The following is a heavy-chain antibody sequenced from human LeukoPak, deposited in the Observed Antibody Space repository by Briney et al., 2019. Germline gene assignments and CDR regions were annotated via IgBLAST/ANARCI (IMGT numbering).Heavy chain of an antibody. CDR3: ARLVYDFWSGPI. CDR2: IYYSGST. Sequence: SETLSLTCTVSGGSISSSSYYWGWIRQPPGKGLEWIGSIYYSGSTYYNPSLKSRVTISVDTSKNQFSLKLSSVTAADTAVYYCARLVYDFWSGPIWGQGTMVTVSS. CDR1: GGSISSSSYY. V-gene: IGHV4-39*01. J-gene: IGHJ3*02. D-gene: IGHD3-3*01.